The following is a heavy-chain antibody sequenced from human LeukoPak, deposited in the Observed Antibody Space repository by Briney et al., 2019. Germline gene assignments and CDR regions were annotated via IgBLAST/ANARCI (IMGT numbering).Heavy chain of an antibody. CDR3: AKDLGLVSGNYGDLDY. J-gene: IGHJ4*02. CDR2: ISGSGVST. Sequence: PGGSLRLSCAASGFTFSSYAMSWVRQAPGKGREWVSAISGSGVSTYYADSVKGRFTISRDNSNNTLYLQMNSLRADDTALYYCAKDLGLVSGNYGDLDYWGQGALVTVSS. V-gene: IGHV3-23*01. D-gene: IGHD1-26*01. CDR1: GFTFSSYA.